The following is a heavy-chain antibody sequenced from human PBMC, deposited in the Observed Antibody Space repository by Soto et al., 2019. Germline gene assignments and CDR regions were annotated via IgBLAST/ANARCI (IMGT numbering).Heavy chain of an antibody. CDR2: IIPIFGTA. V-gene: IGHV1-69*13. CDR3: ARPTRFYYDSSGQSAWFDP. D-gene: IGHD3-22*01. CDR1: GGTFSSYA. Sequence: SVKVSCKASGGTFSSYAISWVRQAPGQGLEWMGGIIPIFGTANYAQKFQGRVTITADESTTTAYMELSSLRSEDTAVYYCARPTRFYYDSSGQSAWFDPRGQGTLVTVSS. J-gene: IGHJ5*02.